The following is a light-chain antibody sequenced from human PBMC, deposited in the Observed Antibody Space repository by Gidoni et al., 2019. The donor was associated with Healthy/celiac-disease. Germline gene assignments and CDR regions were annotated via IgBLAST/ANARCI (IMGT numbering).Light chain of an antibody. V-gene: IGKV3-20*01. Sequence: DIALTQPPGTLSMSPGERAILTSRASQSVSSSFLAWYKQKPGPAPRLLIYGASSRATGIPERFSGSGSGTDFTLTISRLEPEDFAVYYCQQYGSCSITFGQGTRLEIK. CDR3: QQYGSCSIT. CDR2: GAS. CDR1: QSVSSSF. J-gene: IGKJ5*01.